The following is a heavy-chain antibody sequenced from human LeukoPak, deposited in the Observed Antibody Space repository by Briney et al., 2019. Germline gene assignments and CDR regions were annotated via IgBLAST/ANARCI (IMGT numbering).Heavy chain of an antibody. CDR2: ISYDGSNK. V-gene: IGHV3-30-3*01. J-gene: IGHJ4*02. CDR1: GFTFSSYA. Sequence: GGSLRLSCAASGFTFSSYAMHWVRQAPGKGLEWVAVISYDGSNKYYADSVKGRFTISRDNSKNTLYLQMNSLRAEDTAVYYCARDHPTGDGGPPLDYWGQGTLVTVSS. D-gene: IGHD7-27*01. CDR3: ARDHPTGDGGPPLDY.